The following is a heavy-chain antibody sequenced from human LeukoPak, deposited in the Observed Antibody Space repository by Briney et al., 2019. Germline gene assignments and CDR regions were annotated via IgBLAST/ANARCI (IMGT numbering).Heavy chain of an antibody. V-gene: IGHV4-4*07. CDR1: GGSISNYY. CDR3: ARDRYYYDSSGYYWLFDY. J-gene: IGHJ4*02. Sequence: SSETLSLTCSVSGGSISNYYWSWIRQPAGKGLEWIGRMHIGGSTNYNPSLKSRVTMSVDTSKNQFSLKLSSVTAADTAVYYCARDRYYYDSSGYYWLFDYWGQGTLVTVSS. CDR2: MHIGGST. D-gene: IGHD3-22*01.